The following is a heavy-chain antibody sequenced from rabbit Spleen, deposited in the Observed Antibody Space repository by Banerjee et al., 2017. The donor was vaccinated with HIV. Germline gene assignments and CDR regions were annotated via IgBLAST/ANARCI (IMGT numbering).Heavy chain of an antibody. CDR3: ARESYNTYGLDL. CDR2: IDPIYGNA. D-gene: IGHD6-1*01. Sequence: QQQLEESGGGLVKPGGTLTLTCKASGISFGISDYMCWVRQAPGKGLEWIGTIDPIYGNAFYATWARAQFTISKTSSTTVTLRMTSLTAADTATYFCARESYNTYGLDLWGQGTLVTVS. CDR1: GISFGISDY. J-gene: IGHJ3*01. V-gene: IGHV1S45*01.